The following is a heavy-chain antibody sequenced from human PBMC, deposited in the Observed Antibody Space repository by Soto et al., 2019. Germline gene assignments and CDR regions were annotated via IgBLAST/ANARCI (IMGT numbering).Heavy chain of an antibody. CDR3: ARLASSWYFSYYYGMDV. Sequence: SETLSLTCTVSGGSISSSSYYWGWIRQPAGKGVEWIGSMYYSGSTYYTPSLKNRVTISVDTSKNQFSLKLSSVTAADTAVYYCARLASSWYFSYYYGMDVWGQGTTVTVSS. CDR1: GGSISSSSYY. D-gene: IGHD6-13*01. CDR2: MYYSGST. V-gene: IGHV4-39*01. J-gene: IGHJ6*02.